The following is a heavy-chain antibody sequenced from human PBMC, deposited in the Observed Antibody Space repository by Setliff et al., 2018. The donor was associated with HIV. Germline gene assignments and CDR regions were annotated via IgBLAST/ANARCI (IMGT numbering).Heavy chain of an antibody. CDR3: ARQSSGSPEYFQH. V-gene: IGHV4-38-2*01. Sequence: SETLSLTCAVSGYSISSGFYWGWIRQHPGKGLEWIGTIYHSGSTYYNPSLKSRVTISVDTSKNQFSLKVSSVTAADTAVYYCARQSSGSPEYFQHWGQGTLVTVSS. CDR1: GYSISSGFY. CDR2: IYHSGST. D-gene: IGHD1-26*01. J-gene: IGHJ1*01.